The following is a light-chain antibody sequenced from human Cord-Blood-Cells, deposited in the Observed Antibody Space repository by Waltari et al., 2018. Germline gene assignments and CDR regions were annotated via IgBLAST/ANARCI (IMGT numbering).Light chain of an antibody. V-gene: IGKV3-20*01. Sequence: EIVLTQSPGTLSLSPGERATLSGRASQIVSSSYLAWYQQKPGQAPRLLIYGEYSRATGIPDRFSGSGSGTDFTLPISRLEPEDFAVYYCQQYGSTGFTFGPGDKVDIK. CDR3: QQYGSTGFT. CDR2: GEY. CDR1: QIVSSSY. J-gene: IGKJ3*01.